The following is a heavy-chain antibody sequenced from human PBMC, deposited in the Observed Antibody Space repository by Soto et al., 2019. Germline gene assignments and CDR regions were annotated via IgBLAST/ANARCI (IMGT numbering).Heavy chain of an antibody. Sequence: EVQLVESGGGLVQPGGSLRLSCAASGFTFSSHSMNWVRQAPGKGLEWVSYISSSSSTIYYADSVKGRFTISRDNAKNSLSLQMNSLRAEDTAVYYCARDNPSGYGDCWGQGTLVTVS. CDR2: ISSSSSTI. CDR3: ARDNPSGYGDC. V-gene: IGHV3-48*01. CDR1: GFTFSSHS. D-gene: IGHD5-12*01. J-gene: IGHJ4*02.